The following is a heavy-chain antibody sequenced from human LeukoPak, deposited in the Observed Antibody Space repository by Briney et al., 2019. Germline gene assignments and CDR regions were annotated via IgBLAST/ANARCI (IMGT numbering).Heavy chain of an antibody. D-gene: IGHD5-18*01. V-gene: IGHV1-46*01. J-gene: IGHJ4*02. Sequence: ASVKVSCKASGYTFTSYYMHWVRQAPGQGLERMGIINPSGGSTSYAQKFQGRVTMTRDMSTSKVYMELSSLTSEDTAVYYCARDLQDTAMVIEDRGLFDYWGQGTLVTVSS. CDR1: GYTFTSYY. CDR2: INPSGGST. CDR3: ARDLQDTAMVIEDRGLFDY.